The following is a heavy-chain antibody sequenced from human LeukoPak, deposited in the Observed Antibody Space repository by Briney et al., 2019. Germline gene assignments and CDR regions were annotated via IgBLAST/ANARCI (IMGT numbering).Heavy chain of an antibody. J-gene: IGHJ4*02. CDR3: VREGGGTTPYDC. CDR2: ISPDGRNI. Sequence: GGSLRLSCAASGFTLSDYWMNWVRQAPGKGPVWVSHISPDGRNIAYADSVKGRFTISRDSAKNPLYLQMNSLRGGDTAVYYCVREGGGTTPYDCWGQGTLVTVSS. V-gene: IGHV3-74*01. D-gene: IGHD1-7*01. CDR1: GFTLSDYW.